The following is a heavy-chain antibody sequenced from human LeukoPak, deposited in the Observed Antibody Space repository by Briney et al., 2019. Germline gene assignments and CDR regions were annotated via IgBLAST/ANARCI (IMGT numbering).Heavy chain of an antibody. D-gene: IGHD3-10*01. J-gene: IGHJ3*02. CDR3: ARPYYYGSGSPHAFDI. CDR2: IIPIFGTA. V-gene: IGHV1-69*05. Sequence: SVKVSCKASGGTFSSYAISWVRQAPGQGLEWMGRIIPIFGTANYAQKFQGRVTITMDESTSTAYMELSSLRSEDTAVYYCARPYYYGSGSPHAFDIWGQGTMVTVSS. CDR1: GGTFSSYA.